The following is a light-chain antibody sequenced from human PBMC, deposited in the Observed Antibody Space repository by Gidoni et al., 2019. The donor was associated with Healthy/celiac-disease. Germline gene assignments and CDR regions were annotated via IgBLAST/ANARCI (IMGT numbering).Light chain of an antibody. CDR1: QNVLYSSNNKNY. J-gene: IGKJ1*01. Sequence: DIVMTQSPDSLAVSLGESATINCKSSQNVLYSSNNKNYLAWYQQKPGQPPKLLIYWASTRESGVPDRFSGSGSGTDFTLTISSLQAEDVAVYYCQQYYITPWTFGQGTKVEVK. V-gene: IGKV4-1*01. CDR2: WAS. CDR3: QQYYITPWT.